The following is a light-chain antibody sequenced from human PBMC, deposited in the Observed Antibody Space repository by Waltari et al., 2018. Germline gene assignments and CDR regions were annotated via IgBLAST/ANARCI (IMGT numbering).Light chain of an antibody. Sequence: DIVMTQSPDSLAVSLGERATINCKSSQSVLYNSNIKRYLAWYQQKPGQPPKLLIYWASTRESGVPDRFSGSGSGTDFTLTISSLQAEDVAVYYCQQYYSTPPTFGGGTKVEIK. J-gene: IGKJ4*01. V-gene: IGKV4-1*01. CDR2: WAS. CDR1: QSVLYNSNIKRY. CDR3: QQYYSTPPT.